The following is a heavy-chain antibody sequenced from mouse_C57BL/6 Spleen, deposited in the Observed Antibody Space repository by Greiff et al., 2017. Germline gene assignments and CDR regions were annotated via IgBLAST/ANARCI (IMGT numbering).Heavy chain of an antibody. CDR3: AIDRWDYAMDY. CDR2: LRYSGST. Sequence: VQLKESGPGMVKPSPSLSLTCTVSGYSITSGYDWHLIRHFPGNQLEWMGYLRYSGSTNYNPSLKSRIAITHDTSKNHFFLKLNSVTTEDTATYYCAIDRWDYAMDYWGQGTSVTVSS. CDR1: GYSITSGYD. D-gene: IGHD4-1*01. J-gene: IGHJ4*01. V-gene: IGHV3-1*01.